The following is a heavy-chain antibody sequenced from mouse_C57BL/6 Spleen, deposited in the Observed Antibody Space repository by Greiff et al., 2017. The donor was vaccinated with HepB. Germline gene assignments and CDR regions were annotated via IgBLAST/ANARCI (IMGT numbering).Heavy chain of an antibody. Sequence: QVQLQQSGPELVKPGASVKISCKASGYAFSSSWMNWVKQRPGKGLEWIGRIYPGDGDTNYNGKFKGKATLTADKSSSTAYMQLSSLTSEDSAVYCCARGGYSDYWGQGTTPTVSS. CDR3: ARGGYSDY. D-gene: IGHD2-12*01. CDR1: GYAFSSSW. J-gene: IGHJ2*01. CDR2: IYPGDGDT. V-gene: IGHV1-82*01.